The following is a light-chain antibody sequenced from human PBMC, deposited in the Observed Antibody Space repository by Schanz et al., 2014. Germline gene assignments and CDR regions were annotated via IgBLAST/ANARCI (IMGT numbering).Light chain of an antibody. Sequence: QSALTQPPSASGSLGQSVTISCTGTSSDVGGYNYVSWYQQHPGKAPKLMIYEVTKRPSGVPDRFSGSKSGNTASLTVSGLQAEDEADYYCSSYTSSPSWVFGGGTKVTVL. J-gene: IGLJ3*02. CDR1: SSDVGGYNY. CDR3: SSYTSSPSWV. CDR2: EVT. V-gene: IGLV2-8*01.